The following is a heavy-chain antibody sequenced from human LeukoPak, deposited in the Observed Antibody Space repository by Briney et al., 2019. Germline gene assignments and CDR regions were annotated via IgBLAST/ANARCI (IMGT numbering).Heavy chain of an antibody. D-gene: IGHD6-6*01. CDR2: IIPIFGTA. V-gene: IGHV1-69*13. CDR1: GGTFSSYA. CDR3: ARAQRIAARNYFDY. J-gene: IGHJ4*02. Sequence: SVNVSCTASGGTFSSYAISWVRQAPGQGLEWMGGIIPIFGTANYAQKFQGRVTITADESTSTAYMELSSLRSEDTAVYYCARAQRIAARNYFDYWGQGTLVTVSS.